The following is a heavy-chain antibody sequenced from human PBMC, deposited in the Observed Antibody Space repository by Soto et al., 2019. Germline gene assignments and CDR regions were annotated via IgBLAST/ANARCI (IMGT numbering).Heavy chain of an antibody. J-gene: IGHJ4*02. D-gene: IGHD2-15*01. Sequence: QVQLVQSGAEVKKPGSSVKVSCKASGGTFSSYAISWVRQAPGQGLEWMGGIIPIFGTANYAQKFQGRVTITADESTSTAYMELSSLRSEDTSVYYCARRATLGSYEAYFDYWGQGTLVTVSS. CDR3: ARRATLGSYEAYFDY. V-gene: IGHV1-69*01. CDR2: IIPIFGTA. CDR1: GGTFSSYA.